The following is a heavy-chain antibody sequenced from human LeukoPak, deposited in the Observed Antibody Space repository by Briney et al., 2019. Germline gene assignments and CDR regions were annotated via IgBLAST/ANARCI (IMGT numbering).Heavy chain of an antibody. J-gene: IGHJ4*02. Sequence: GGSLRLSCAASGFTFSSYGMHWVRQAPGKGLEWVSGISWNSGSIGYADSVKGRFTISRDNAKNSLYLQMNSLRAEDTALYYCAKGMREELRGVADHFDYWGQGTLVTVSS. V-gene: IGHV3-9*01. D-gene: IGHD3-10*01. CDR2: ISWNSGSI. CDR3: AKGMREELRGVADHFDY. CDR1: GFTFSSYG.